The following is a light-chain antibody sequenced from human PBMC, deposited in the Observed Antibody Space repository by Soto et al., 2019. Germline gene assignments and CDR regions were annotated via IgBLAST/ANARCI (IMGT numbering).Light chain of an antibody. CDR2: KAS. CDR3: QQYNTFPWT. J-gene: IGKJ1*01. CDR1: QSISSW. Sequence: DIQVTQSPSTLSASVGDRVTITCRASQSISSWLAWYQQKPGKAPKALIYKASSLESGFPARFSGSESGTEFTPTISTLQPDAFATYDCQQYNTFPWTFGRGTKVEVK. V-gene: IGKV1-5*03.